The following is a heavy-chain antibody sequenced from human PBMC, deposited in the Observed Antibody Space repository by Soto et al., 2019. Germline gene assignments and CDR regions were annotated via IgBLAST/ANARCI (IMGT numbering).Heavy chain of an antibody. CDR2: IRSKTDGGTT. V-gene: IGHV3-15*01. Sequence: EVQLVESGGGLVKPGGSLRLSCAVSGFTFSNAWMSWVRQAPGKGLEWVGRIRSKTDGGTTDYAAPVKGRFTISRDDSKNTLYLQMNSLKTEDTAVYYCATYGGYSWRAFDIWGQGTMVTVSS. D-gene: IGHD3-22*01. J-gene: IGHJ3*02. CDR3: ATYGGYSWRAFDI. CDR1: GFTFSNAW.